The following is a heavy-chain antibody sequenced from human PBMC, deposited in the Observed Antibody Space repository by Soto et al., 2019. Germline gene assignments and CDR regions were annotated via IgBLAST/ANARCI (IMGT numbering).Heavy chain of an antibody. J-gene: IGHJ4*02. V-gene: IGHV4-59*01. CDR2: IYYSGST. D-gene: IGHD1-26*01. Sequence: QVQLQESGPGLVKPSETLSLTCTVSGGSISSYYWSWIRQPPGKGLEWIGYIYYSGSTNYNPSLKSRVTISVDTSTNQFSLKLSSVTAADTAVYYCARAMRGSYLRYFDYWGQGTLVTVSS. CDR1: GGSISSYY. CDR3: ARAMRGSYLRYFDY.